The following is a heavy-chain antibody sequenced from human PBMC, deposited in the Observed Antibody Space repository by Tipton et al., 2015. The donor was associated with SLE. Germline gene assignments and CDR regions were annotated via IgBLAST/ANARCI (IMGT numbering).Heavy chain of an antibody. CDR2: INHSGST. D-gene: IGHD3-22*01. Sequence: TLSLTCAVYGGSFSGYYWSWIRQPPGKGLEWIGEINHSGSTNYNPSLKSRVTISVDTSKNEFSLKLSSVTAADTAVYYCAGMGSGYSGAFDIWGPGTMVTVPS. V-gene: IGHV4-34*01. CDR1: GGSFSGYY. J-gene: IGHJ3*02. CDR3: AGMGSGYSGAFDI.